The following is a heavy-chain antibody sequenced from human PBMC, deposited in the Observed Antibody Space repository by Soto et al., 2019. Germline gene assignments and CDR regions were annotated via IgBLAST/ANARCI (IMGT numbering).Heavy chain of an antibody. CDR1: GGSISRSNYY. V-gene: IGHV4-39*01. CDR3: AGILWSEESPVKL. CDR2: IYYSGST. J-gene: IGHJ4*02. Sequence: QLQLQESGPGLVKPSETLSLICTVSGGSISRSNYYWAWIRQPPGKGLEWISSIYYSGSTYYNPSLKSRVTTSIDTSKNQFSLKLSSMTAADTSVYYCAGILWSEESPVKLWGQGALITVSS. D-gene: IGHD3-10*01.